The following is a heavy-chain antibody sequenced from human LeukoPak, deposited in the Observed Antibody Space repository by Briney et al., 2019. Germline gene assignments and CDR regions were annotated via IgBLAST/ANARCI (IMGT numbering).Heavy chain of an antibody. CDR1: GFTFSSYS. CDR2: ISSSSSYI. J-gene: IGHJ1*01. Sequence: GGSLRLSCAASGFTFSSYSMNWVRQAPGKGLEWVSSISSSSSYIYYADSVKGRFTISRDNAKNSLFLQMNSLRAEDTAVYYCARGYSSGLYGAEYFQDWGLGTLVTVSS. CDR3: ARGYSSGLYGAEYFQD. D-gene: IGHD6-19*01. V-gene: IGHV3-21*01.